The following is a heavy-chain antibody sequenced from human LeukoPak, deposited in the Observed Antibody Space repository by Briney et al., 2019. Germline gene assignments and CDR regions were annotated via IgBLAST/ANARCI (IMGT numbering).Heavy chain of an antibody. Sequence: GRSLRPSCAASGFTFSSYGMHWVRQAPGKGLEWVAVISYDGSNKYYADSVKGRFTISRDNSKNTLYLQMNSLRAEDTAVYYCAILGVGYGMDVWGQGTTVTVSS. J-gene: IGHJ6*02. D-gene: IGHD3-10*01. CDR1: GFTFSSYG. CDR2: ISYDGSNK. CDR3: AILGVGYGMDV. V-gene: IGHV3-30*03.